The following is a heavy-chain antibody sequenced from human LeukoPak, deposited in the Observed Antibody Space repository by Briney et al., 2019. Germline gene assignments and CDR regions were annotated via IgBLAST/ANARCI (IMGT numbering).Heavy chain of an antibody. Sequence: GGSLRLSCAASGFTFSTYGMHWVRQAPGKGLEWVALIWSHGSDKCYVDSVRGRFTISRDNSKNTLYLQMNSLRPEDTAVYYCATDLAFCSGGACAYWGQGTLVTVTS. J-gene: IGHJ4*02. V-gene: IGHV3-30*02. D-gene: IGHD2-15*01. CDR2: IWSHGSDK. CDR1: GFTFSTYG. CDR3: ATDLAFCSGGACAY.